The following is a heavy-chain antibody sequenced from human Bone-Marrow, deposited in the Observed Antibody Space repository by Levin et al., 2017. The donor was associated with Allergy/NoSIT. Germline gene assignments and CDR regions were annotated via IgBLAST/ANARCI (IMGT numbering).Heavy chain of an antibody. J-gene: IGHJ5*02. D-gene: IGHD1-26*01. Sequence: AGGSLRLSCAASGFTFSSYAMSWVRQAPGKGLEWVSAISGSGGSTYYADSVKGRFTISRDNSKNTLYLQMNSLRAEDTAVYYCAKDPVGATSGGWFDPWGQGTLVTVSS. CDR1: GFTFSSYA. CDR3: AKDPVGATSGGWFDP. CDR2: ISGSGGST. V-gene: IGHV3-23*01.